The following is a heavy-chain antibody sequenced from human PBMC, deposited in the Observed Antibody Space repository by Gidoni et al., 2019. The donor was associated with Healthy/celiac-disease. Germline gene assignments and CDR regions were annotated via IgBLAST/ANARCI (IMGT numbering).Heavy chain of an antibody. CDR1: GFTFSSYA. Sequence: VQLVESGGGVVQPGRSLRLSCAASGFTFSSYAMHWVRQAPGKGLEWVAVISYDGSNKYYADSVKGRFTISRDNSKNTLYLQMNSLRAEDTAVYYCARVAEGFDYWGQGTLVTVSS. V-gene: IGHV3-30-3*01. CDR3: ARVAEGFDY. J-gene: IGHJ4*02. CDR2: ISYDGSNK.